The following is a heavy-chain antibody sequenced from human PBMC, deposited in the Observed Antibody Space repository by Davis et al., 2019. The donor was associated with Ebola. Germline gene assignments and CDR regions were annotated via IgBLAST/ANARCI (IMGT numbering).Heavy chain of an antibody. J-gene: IGHJ4*02. CDR3: ARRLTYSNGWCD. Sequence: PGGSLRLSCKGSGYSFTSYWIGWVRQMPGKGLEWMGIIYPGDSDTRYSPSFQGQVTISADKSISTAYLQWSSLKASDTAVYYCARRLTYSNGWCDWGQGTLVTVSS. V-gene: IGHV5-51*01. CDR1: GYSFTSYW. CDR2: IYPGDSDT. D-gene: IGHD6-19*01.